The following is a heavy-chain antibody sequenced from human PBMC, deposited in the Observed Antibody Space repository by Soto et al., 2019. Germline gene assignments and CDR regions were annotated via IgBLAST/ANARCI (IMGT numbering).Heavy chain of an antibody. D-gene: IGHD3-9*01. CDR2: IIPIFGTA. V-gene: IGHV1-69*01. Sequence: QVQLVQSGAEVKKPGSTVKVSCKASGGTFSSYAISWVRQAPGQELEWMGGIIPIFGTANYAQKFQGRVTITADESTSTAYMELSSLRSEDTAVYYCARATYDMLSRSEEINWFDPWGQGTLVTVSS. CDR3: ARATYDMLSRSEEINWFDP. J-gene: IGHJ5*02. CDR1: GGTFSSYA.